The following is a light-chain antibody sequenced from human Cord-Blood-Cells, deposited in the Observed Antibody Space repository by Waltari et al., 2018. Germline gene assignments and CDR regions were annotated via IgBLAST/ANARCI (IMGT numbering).Light chain of an antibody. CDR3: QQYNSYSYT. V-gene: IGKV1-5*01. Sequence: DIQMTQSPSTLSASVGDRVTITCRASQRISSWLAWYQQKPGKAPKLLIYDASSLESGVPSRFSRSGSGTEFPLTISSLQPDDFATYYCQQYNSYSYTFGQGTKLEIK. CDR1: QRISSW. CDR2: DAS. J-gene: IGKJ2*01.